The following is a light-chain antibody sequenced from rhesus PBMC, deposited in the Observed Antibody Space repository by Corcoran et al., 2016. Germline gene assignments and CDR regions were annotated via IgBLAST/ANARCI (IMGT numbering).Light chain of an antibody. J-gene: IGKJ1*01. Sequence: DIQMTQSPSSLSASVGDKVTITCRASQGISSWLAWYQQKPGKAPKLLIYKASSLQSGVPSRFSGSGSWTDFTLTISRLQPEDVATYYCLQYNSSPWTFGQGTKVEIK. CDR1: QGISSW. CDR3: LQYNSSPWT. V-gene: IGKV1-21*01. CDR2: KAS.